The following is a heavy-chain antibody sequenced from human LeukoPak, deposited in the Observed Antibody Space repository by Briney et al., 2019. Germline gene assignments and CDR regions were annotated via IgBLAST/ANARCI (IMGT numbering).Heavy chain of an antibody. CDR1: GYTVSSNY. CDR2: IYSGDNT. Sequence: PGGSLRLSCAASGYTVSSNYMSWVRQAPGKGLEWVSVIYSGDNTYYVDSVKGRFTISRDSSKNTLYLQMNSLRAEDTAVYYCARDYYDILAANRQTKSSYFDYWGQGTLVTVSS. CDR3: ARDYYDILAANRQTKSSYFDY. J-gene: IGHJ4*02. D-gene: IGHD3-9*01. V-gene: IGHV3-66*01.